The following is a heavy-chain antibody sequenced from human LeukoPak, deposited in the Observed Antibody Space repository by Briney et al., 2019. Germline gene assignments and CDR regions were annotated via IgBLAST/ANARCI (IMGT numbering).Heavy chain of an antibody. CDR1: GASISSSSCY. CDR2: IYYNGDT. D-gene: IGHD5-18*01. Sequence: AETLSLTCIVSGASISSSSCYWGWIRQPPGKGLEWIGSIYYNGDTYYNSSLESRLTISVDTSKNQFTLKLSSVTAADTALYYCARLRGYTSGNPAYWGQGSLVTVSS. V-gene: IGHV4-39*01. J-gene: IGHJ4*02. CDR3: ARLRGYTSGNPAY.